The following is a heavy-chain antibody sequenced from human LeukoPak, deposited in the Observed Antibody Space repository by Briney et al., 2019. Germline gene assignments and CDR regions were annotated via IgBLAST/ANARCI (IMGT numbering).Heavy chain of an antibody. D-gene: IGHD3-9*01. CDR2: IIPIFGTA. V-gene: IGHV1-69*13. J-gene: IGHJ4*02. CDR3: ARGLRYFDWYSAFDY. CDR1: GYTFTSYD. Sequence: SVKVSCKASGYTFTSYDINWVRQAPGQGLEWMGGIIPIFGTANYAQKFQGRVTITADESTSTAYMELSSLRSEDTAVYYCARGLRYFDWYSAFDYWGQGTLVTVSS.